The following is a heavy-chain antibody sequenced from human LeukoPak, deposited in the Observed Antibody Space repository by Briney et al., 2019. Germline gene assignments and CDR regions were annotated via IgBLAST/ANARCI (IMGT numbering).Heavy chain of an antibody. CDR2: IIPIFGTA. Sequence: GASVKVSCKASGYTFTGYYMHWVRQAPGQGLEWMGGIIPIFGTANYAQKFQGRVTITTDESTSTAYMELSSLRSEDTAVYYCARAGYSSSWLYYYYMDVWGKGTTVAVSS. CDR1: GYTFTGYY. V-gene: IGHV1-69*05. CDR3: ARAGYSSSWLYYYYMDV. J-gene: IGHJ6*03. D-gene: IGHD6-13*01.